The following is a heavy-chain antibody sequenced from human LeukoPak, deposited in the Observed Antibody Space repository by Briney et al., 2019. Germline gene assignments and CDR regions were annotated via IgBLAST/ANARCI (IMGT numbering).Heavy chain of an antibody. D-gene: IGHD3-10*01. CDR1: GGSFSGYY. J-gene: IGHJ6*02. CDR3: ARDRPGGYYAEGMDV. V-gene: IGHV4-59*01. Sequence: SETLSLTCAVYGGSFSGYYWSWIRQPPGKGLEWIGYIHYSGSTNYNPSLKSRVTISVDTSKNQFSLKLSSVTAADTAVYYCARDRPGGYYAEGMDVWGQGTTVTVSS. CDR2: IHYSGST.